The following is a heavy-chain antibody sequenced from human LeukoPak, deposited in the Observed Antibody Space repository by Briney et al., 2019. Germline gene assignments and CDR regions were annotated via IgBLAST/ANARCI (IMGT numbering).Heavy chain of an antibody. CDR3: AKDLGIAVAGPVDY. J-gene: IGHJ4*02. CDR2: ISGSGGST. Sequence: GGSLRLSCVGSGFTSIAYALTWARQAPGKGLEWVSAISGSGGSTYYADSVKGRFTISRDNSKNTLYLQMNSLRAEDTAVYYCAKDLGIAVAGPVDYWGQGTLVTVSS. D-gene: IGHD6-19*01. CDR1: GFTSIAYA. V-gene: IGHV3-23*01.